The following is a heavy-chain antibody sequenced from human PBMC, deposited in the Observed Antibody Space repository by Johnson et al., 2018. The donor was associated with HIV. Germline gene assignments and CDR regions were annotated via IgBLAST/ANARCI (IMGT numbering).Heavy chain of an antibody. CDR3: TTGLPGATYDAFDI. V-gene: IGHV3-15*01. Sequence: VQLVESGGGLVKPGGSLRLSCAASGFIFSNAWMSWVRQAPGTGLEWVGRIKSKTDGGTTDYAAPVKGRFTISRDDSKNTLYLQMNSLKTEDTAVYYCTTGLPGATYDAFDIWGQGTMVTVSS. CDR1: GFIFSNAW. D-gene: IGHD5-12*01. J-gene: IGHJ3*02. CDR2: IKSKTDGGTT.